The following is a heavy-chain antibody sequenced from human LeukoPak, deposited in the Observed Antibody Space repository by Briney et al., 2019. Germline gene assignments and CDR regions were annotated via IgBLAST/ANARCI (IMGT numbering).Heavy chain of an antibody. CDR1: GGLITTSFHY. Sequence: SETLSLTCSVSGGLITTSFHYWPGIPRPPGKALEWFPGTYYNGITYYNATLESRVTMSVDTSTNQFSLRLRSVSAADTSVYYCARQPTVKRGAVASNFDYWGRGTLVTVSS. CDR2: TYYNGIT. J-gene: IGHJ4*02. V-gene: IGHV4-39*01. CDR3: ARQPTVKRGAVASNFDY. D-gene: IGHD6-19*01.